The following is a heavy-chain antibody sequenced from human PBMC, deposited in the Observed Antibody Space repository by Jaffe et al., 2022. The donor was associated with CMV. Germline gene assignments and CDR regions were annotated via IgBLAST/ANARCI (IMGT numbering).Heavy chain of an antibody. D-gene: IGHD3-3*01. CDR2: ISSNGGST. Sequence: EVQLVESGGGLVQPGGSLRLSCAASGFTFSSYAMHWVRQAPGKGLEYVSAISSNGGSTYYANSVKGRFTISRDNSKNTLYLQMGSLRAEDMAVYYCARVEHYDFWSGYYTYWGQGTLVTVSS. CDR1: GFTFSSYA. CDR3: ARVEHYDFWSGYYTY. J-gene: IGHJ4*02. V-gene: IGHV3-64*01.